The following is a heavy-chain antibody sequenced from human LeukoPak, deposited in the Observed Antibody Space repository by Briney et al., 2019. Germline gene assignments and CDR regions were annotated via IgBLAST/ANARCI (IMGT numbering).Heavy chain of an antibody. J-gene: IGHJ3*02. CDR1: GFTFSSYA. D-gene: IGHD3-22*01. CDR3: AKEGIDYYDSSGYDAFDI. Sequence: QAGGSLRLSCAASGFTFSSYAMSWVRQAPGKGLEWVSAISGSGGSTYYADSVKGRFTISRDNSKNTLYLQMNSLRAEDTAVYYCAKEGIDYYDSSGYDAFDIWGQGTMVTVS. V-gene: IGHV3-23*01. CDR2: ISGSGGST.